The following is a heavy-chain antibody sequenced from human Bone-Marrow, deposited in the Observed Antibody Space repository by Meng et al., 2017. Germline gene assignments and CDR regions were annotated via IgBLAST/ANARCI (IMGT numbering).Heavy chain of an antibody. CDR2: IWYDGSNK. J-gene: IGHJ4*02. D-gene: IGHD6-19*01. V-gene: IGHV3-33*03. Sequence: GGSLRLSCAASGFTFSSYGMHWVRQAPGKGLEWVAVIWYDGSNKYYADSVKGRFTISRDNAKNSLYLQMNSLRAEDTAVYYCASGYSSGWYGVVSYFDYWGQGTLVTVSS. CDR1: GFTFSSYG. CDR3: ASGYSSGWYGVVSYFDY.